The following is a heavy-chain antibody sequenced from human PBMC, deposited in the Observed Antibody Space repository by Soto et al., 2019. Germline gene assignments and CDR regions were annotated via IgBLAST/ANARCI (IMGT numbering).Heavy chain of an antibody. Sequence: GGSLRLSCAASGFTFSSYGMHWVRQAPGKGLEWVAVISYDGSNKYYADSVKGRFTISRDNSKNTLYLQMNSLRAKDTAVYYCAKVLKHDYGDYNYYYYGMDVWGQGTTVTVSS. CDR1: GFTFSSYG. CDR2: ISYDGSNK. V-gene: IGHV3-30*18. J-gene: IGHJ6*02. CDR3: AKVLKHDYGDYNYYYYGMDV. D-gene: IGHD4-17*01.